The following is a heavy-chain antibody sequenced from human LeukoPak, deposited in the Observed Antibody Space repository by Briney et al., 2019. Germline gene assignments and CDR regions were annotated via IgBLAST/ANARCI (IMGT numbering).Heavy chain of an antibody. CDR3: AREGYYGSGSPPSLYFDY. CDR2: ISSSSSYI. D-gene: IGHD3-10*01. J-gene: IGHJ4*02. Sequence: GGSLRLSCAASGFIFSDYWMSWVRQTPGKGLEWVSSISSSSSYIYYADSVKGRFTISRDNSRSTLYLQMNSLRPEDTAIYYCAREGYYGSGSPPSLYFDYWGQGTLVTVST. V-gene: IGHV3-21*01. CDR1: GFIFSDYW.